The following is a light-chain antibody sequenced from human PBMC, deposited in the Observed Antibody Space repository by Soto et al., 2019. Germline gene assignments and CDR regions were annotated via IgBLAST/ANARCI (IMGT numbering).Light chain of an antibody. Sequence: DIVMTQSPDSLAVSLGERATINCKSSQSVLYSSDNKKYLLWYQQKPGQSPKLLMYGSSTRESGVPDRFSGSGSGTDFTLTISSLQAEDVAVYYCQKYYNTPYTFGQGTKLEIK. CDR2: GSS. V-gene: IGKV4-1*01. CDR1: QSVLYSSDNKKY. J-gene: IGKJ2*01. CDR3: QKYYNTPYT.